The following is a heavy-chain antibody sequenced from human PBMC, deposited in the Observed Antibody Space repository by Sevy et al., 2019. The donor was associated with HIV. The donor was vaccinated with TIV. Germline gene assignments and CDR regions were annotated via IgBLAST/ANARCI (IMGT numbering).Heavy chain of an antibody. CDR1: GFSFSYYG. V-gene: IGHV3-15*07. CDR2: IKSITDGGAA. CDR3: STDDLISY. J-gene: IGHJ4*02. Sequence: GGSLRLSCIGSGFSFSYYGIHWVRQAPGKGLEWVGHIKSITDGGAADYAAPVKGRFTISRHDSKNTLYLHMNSLKAEDTAVYYCSTDDLISYWGRGTLVTVSS.